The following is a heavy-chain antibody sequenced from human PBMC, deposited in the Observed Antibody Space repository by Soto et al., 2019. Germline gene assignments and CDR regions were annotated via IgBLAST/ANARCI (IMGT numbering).Heavy chain of an antibody. V-gene: IGHV3-48*02. D-gene: IGHD4-17*01. J-gene: IGHJ4*02. Sequence: EVQLVESGGGLVQPGGSLRLSCAASGFTFSSYSMNWVRQAPGKGLEWVSYISSSSSTIYYADSVKGRFTISRDNAKNSLYLQLNSLRDEDTAVYYRARGDTYYGDYHDQLDYWGQGTLVTVSS. CDR1: GFTFSSYS. CDR3: ARGDTYYGDYHDQLDY. CDR2: ISSSSSTI.